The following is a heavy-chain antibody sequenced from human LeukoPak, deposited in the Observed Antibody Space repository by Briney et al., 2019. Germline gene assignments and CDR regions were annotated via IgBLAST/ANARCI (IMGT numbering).Heavy chain of an antibody. CDR3: ARGGERQDYDFGSGYYGGASQAGWFDP. CDR1: GGSISSYY. J-gene: IGHJ5*02. CDR2: IYYSGST. V-gene: IGHV4-59*01. D-gene: IGHD3-3*01. Sequence: SETLSLTCTVSGGSISSYYWSWIRQPPGKGLEWIGYIYYSGSTNYNPSLKSRVNISVDTSKNQFSLKLSSVTAADTAVYYCARGGERQDYDFGSGYYGGASQAGWFDPWGQGTLVTVSS.